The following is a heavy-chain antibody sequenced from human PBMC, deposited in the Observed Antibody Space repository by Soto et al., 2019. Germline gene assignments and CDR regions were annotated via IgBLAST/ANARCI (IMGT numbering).Heavy chain of an antibody. CDR2: IYPGDSDT. J-gene: IGHJ6*04. D-gene: IGHD6-6*01. CDR1: GYSFTSYW. CDR3: ASRSRIAARPYYYGMDV. V-gene: IGHV5-51*01. Sequence: GESLKIFCKGSGYSFTSYWNCSVRQMPVKSLEWMGIIYPGDSDTRYSPSFQGQVTISADKSISTAYLQWSSLKAWDTAMYYCASRSRIAARPYYYGMDVWGKGTTVTVSS.